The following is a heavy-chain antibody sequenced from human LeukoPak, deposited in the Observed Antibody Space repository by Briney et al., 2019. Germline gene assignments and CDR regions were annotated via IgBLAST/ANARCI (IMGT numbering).Heavy chain of an antibody. CDR3: ARDQGDLYCSGGSCGSLFDY. J-gene: IGHJ4*02. CDR1: GYTFTGYY. V-gene: IGHV1-2*02. Sequence: ASVKVSCKASGYTFTGYYMHWVRQAPGQGLEWMGWINPNSGGTNYAQKFQGRVTMTRDTSISTAYMELSRLRSDDTAVYYCARDQGDLYCSGGSCGSLFDYWGQGTLVTVSS. D-gene: IGHD2-15*01. CDR2: INPNSGGT.